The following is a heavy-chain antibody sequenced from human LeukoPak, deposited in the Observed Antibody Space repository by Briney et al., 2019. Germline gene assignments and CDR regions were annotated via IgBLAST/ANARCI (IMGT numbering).Heavy chain of an antibody. CDR2: IYPGDSRV. V-gene: IGHV5-51*01. Sequence: GESLKISCKGVGYSFTNYWIGWVRQVPGKGMEGMGVIYPGDSRVRYNPSFQGQVTISVDKSVSTAYLQWISLKASDTAMYYCACRDLSSTWSYPWGQGTLVTVSS. CDR1: GYSFTNYW. CDR3: ACRDLSSTWSYP. J-gene: IGHJ5*02. D-gene: IGHD6-13*01.